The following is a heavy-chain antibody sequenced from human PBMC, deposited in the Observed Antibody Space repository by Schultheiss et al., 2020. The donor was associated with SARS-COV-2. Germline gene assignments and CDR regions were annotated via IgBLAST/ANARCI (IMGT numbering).Heavy chain of an antibody. D-gene: IGHD3-3*01. CDR2: INPSGGST. V-gene: IGHV1-46*01. CDR3: AREQFLEWSHPRPYGMDV. CDR1: GGTFSSYG. J-gene: IGHJ6*02. Sequence: ASVKVSCKASGGTFSSYGISWVRQAPGQGLEWMGIINPSGGSTSYAQKFQGRVTMTADTSIGTAYMGLSRLTSDDTALYYCAREQFLEWSHPRPYGMDVWGQGTTVTVSS.